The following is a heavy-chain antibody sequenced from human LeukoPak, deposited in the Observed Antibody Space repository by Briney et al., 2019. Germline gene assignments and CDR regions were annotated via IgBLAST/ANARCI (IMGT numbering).Heavy chain of an antibody. CDR3: AREVEYYDSSGYRPHAFDI. CDR2: ISYSGGT. V-gene: IGHV4-39*02. J-gene: IGHJ3*02. D-gene: IGHD3-22*01. Sequence: PSETLSLTCTVSDGSIINNNHYWGWTRQPPGRGLEWIGSISYSGGTAYNPSLRSRVTISVDTSKNQFSLKVNSVTAADTAVYYCAREVEYYDSSGYRPHAFDIWGQGTLVTVSS. CDR1: DGSIINNNHY.